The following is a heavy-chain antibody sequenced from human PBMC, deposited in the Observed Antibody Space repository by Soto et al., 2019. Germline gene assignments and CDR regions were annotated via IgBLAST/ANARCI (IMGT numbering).Heavy chain of an antibody. Sequence: GGSLRLSCVASGFTFSDYAMAWVRQAPGKGLECLSGIIGSGKDKNYAESVKGRFTISIDNSMNTVYLQMESLRADDTALYYCANDLTSCCYPLNFDYSGQATLVTVSS. V-gene: IGHV3-23*01. CDR3: ANDLTSCCYPLNFDY. CDR2: IIGSGKDK. J-gene: IGHJ4*02. D-gene: IGHD2-21*01. CDR1: GFTFSDYA.